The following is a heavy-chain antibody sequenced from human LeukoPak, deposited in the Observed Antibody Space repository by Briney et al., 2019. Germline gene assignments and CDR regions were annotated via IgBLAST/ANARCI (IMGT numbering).Heavy chain of an antibody. D-gene: IGHD3-3*01. CDR1: GFTVSSNY. CDR2: IYGDGST. J-gene: IGHJ3*02. V-gene: IGHV3-53*01. CDR3: ARAQTGKREWLYAFDI. Sequence: GGSLRLSCAASGFTVSSNYMSWVRQAPGKGLEWVSVIYGDGSTYYADSVKGRFTISRDNSKNTLHLQMNSLRAEDTAVYYCARAQTGKREWLYAFDIWGLGTMVTVSS.